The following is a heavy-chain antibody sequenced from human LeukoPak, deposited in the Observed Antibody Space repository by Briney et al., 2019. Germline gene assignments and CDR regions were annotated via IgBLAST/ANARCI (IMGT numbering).Heavy chain of an antibody. Sequence: ASVKVSCEVSGYTLTELSMHWVRQAPGKGLEWMGGFDPEDGETIYAQKFQGRVTMTEDTSTDTAYMELSSLRSEDTAVYYCATVLGYCSSTSCYTFDYWGQGTLVTVSS. D-gene: IGHD2-2*02. CDR3: ATVLGYCSSTSCYTFDY. J-gene: IGHJ4*02. V-gene: IGHV1-24*01. CDR2: FDPEDGET. CDR1: GYTLTELS.